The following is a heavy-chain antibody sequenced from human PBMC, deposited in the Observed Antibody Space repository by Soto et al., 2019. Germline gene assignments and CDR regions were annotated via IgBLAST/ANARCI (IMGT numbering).Heavy chain of an antibody. CDR2: IIPILGIA. CDR1: GGTFSSYT. J-gene: IGHJ1*01. CDR3: AYVESHLPHAEYFQH. D-gene: IGHD3-16*01. V-gene: IGHV1-69*02. Sequence: QVQLVQSGAEVKKPGSSVKVSCKASGGTFSSYTISWVRQAPGQGLEWMGRIIPILGIANYAQKLQGRVTITADKSTSTAYMELSSLRSEDTAVYYCAYVESHLPHAEYFQHWGQGTLVTVSS.